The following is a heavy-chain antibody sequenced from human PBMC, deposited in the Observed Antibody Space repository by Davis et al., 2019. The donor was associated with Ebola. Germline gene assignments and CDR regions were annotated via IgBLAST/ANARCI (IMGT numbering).Heavy chain of an antibody. J-gene: IGHJ4*01. Sequence: ASVKVSCKASGYTLTDYQMHWVRQAPGQGLEWMGIINPSGGSTTYAQKFQGRVTMTRDTSTRTVYMELSSLRSEDTAVYYCARGRGHYEYSGGDYWGPGTLVTVSS. D-gene: IGHD2-21*01. CDR1: GYTLTDYQ. CDR3: ARGRGHYEYSGGDY. CDR2: INPSGGST. V-gene: IGHV1-46*01.